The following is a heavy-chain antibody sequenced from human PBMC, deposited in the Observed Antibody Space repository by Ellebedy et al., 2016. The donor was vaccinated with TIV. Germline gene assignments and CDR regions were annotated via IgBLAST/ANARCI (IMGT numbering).Heavy chain of an antibody. Sequence: SETLSLXXTVSGDSISSYYWSWIRQPPGKGLEWIGYIYYSGSTNYNPSLKSRVTISVDTSKNQFSLNLSSVTAADTAVYYCARWEIVVVTLDGFDIWGQGTLVTVSS. V-gene: IGHV4-59*01. D-gene: IGHD3-22*01. CDR2: IYYSGST. CDR3: ARWEIVVVTLDGFDI. CDR1: GDSISSYY. J-gene: IGHJ4*02.